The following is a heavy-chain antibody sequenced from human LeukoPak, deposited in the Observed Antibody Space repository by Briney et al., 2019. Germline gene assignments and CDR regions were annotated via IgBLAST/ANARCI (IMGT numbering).Heavy chain of an antibody. CDR1: GFTFSSYS. J-gene: IGHJ6*03. CDR3: AKRVWFGESNYYMDV. CDR2: ISSSSSYI. V-gene: IGHV3-21*04. Sequence: PGGSLRLSCAASGFTFSSYSMNWVRQAPGKGLEWVSSISSSSSYIYYADSVKGRFTISRDNSKNTLYLQMNSLRADDTAVYYCAKRVWFGESNYYMDVWGKGTTVTVSS. D-gene: IGHD3-10*01.